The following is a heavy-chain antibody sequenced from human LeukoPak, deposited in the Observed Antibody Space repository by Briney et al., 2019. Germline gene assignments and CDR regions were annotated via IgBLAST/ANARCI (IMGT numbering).Heavy chain of an antibody. J-gene: IGHJ4*02. V-gene: IGHV4-34*01. CDR3: ARGRRITMVRGASGLDY. CDR2: INHRGST. D-gene: IGHD3-10*01. Sequence: SETLSLTCAVYGGSFSGYYWSWIRQPPGKGLEWIGEINHRGSTNYNPSLKSRVTISVDTSKNQLSLKLTSVTAADMAVYYCARGRRITMVRGASGLDYWGQGTLVTVSS. CDR1: GGSFSGYY.